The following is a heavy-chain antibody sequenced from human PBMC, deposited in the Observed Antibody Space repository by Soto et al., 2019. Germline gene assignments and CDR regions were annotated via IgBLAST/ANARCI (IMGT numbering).Heavy chain of an antibody. D-gene: IGHD6-13*01. J-gene: IGHJ6*02. CDR2: IKPDGSEK. CDR1: GFTFSSYW. Sequence: GGSLRLSCAASGFTFSSYWMSWVRQAPGKGLEWVANIKPDGSEKYYVDSVKGRFTISRDNAKNSLYLQMNSLRAEDTAVYYCASAAYYYYGMDVWDQGTTVTVSS. V-gene: IGHV3-7*03. CDR3: ASAAYYYYGMDV.